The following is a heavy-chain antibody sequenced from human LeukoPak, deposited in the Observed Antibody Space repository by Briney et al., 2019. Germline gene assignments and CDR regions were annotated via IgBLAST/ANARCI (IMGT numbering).Heavy chain of an antibody. J-gene: IGHJ5*02. CDR3: ARRRIAARPYNWFDP. CDR2: IYTSGST. D-gene: IGHD6-6*01. Sequence: SETLSLTCTVSGGSISSGSYYWSWIRQPAGKGLEWIGRIYTSGSTSYNPSLKSRVTISVDTSKNQFSLKLSSVTAADTAVYYCARRRIAARPYNWFDPWGQGTLVTVSS. V-gene: IGHV4-61*02. CDR1: GGSISSGSYY.